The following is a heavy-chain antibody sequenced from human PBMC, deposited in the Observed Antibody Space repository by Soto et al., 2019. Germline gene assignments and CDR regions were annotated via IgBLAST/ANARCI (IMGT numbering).Heavy chain of an antibody. J-gene: IGHJ6*02. D-gene: IGHD3-10*01. V-gene: IGHV4-31*03. CDR2: IYYSGST. CDR1: GGSISSGGYY. CDR3: ARETYYYGSGSYYFNV. Sequence: TLSLTCTVSGGSISSGGYYWSWIRQHPGKGLEWIGYIYYSGSTYYNPSLKSRVTISVDTSKNQFSLKLSSVTAADTAVYYCARETYYYGSGSYYFNVWGQGTTVTVSS.